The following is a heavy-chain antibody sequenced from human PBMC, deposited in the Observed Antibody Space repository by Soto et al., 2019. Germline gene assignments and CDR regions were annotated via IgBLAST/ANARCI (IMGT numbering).Heavy chain of an antibody. V-gene: IGHV3-48*04. D-gene: IGHD3-22*01. CDR2: ISSSGSTI. CDR1: GVTFSSYS. J-gene: IGHJ4*02. CDR3: ARDHYYDSSGYYGSFDY. Sequence: GGSLRLSCAASGVTFSSYSMSGIRQAPGKGLEWVSYISSSGSTIYYADSVKGRFTISRDNAKNSLYLQMNSLRAEDTAVYYCARDHYYDSSGYYGSFDYWGQGTLVTVSS.